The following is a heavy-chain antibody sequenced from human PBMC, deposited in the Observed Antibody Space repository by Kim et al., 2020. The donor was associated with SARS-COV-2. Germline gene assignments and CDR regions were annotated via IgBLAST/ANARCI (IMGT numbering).Heavy chain of an antibody. D-gene: IGHD6-19*01. V-gene: IGHV3-48*03. J-gene: IGHJ6*03. CDR3: AGGWPDYYYYYYMDV. CDR1: GFTFSSYE. Sequence: GGSLRLSCAASGFTFSSYEMNWVRQAPGKGLEWVSYISSSGSTIYYADSVKGRFTISRDNAKNSLYLQMNSLRAEDTAVYYCAGGWPDYYYYYYMDVWGKGTTVTVSS. CDR2: ISSSGSTI.